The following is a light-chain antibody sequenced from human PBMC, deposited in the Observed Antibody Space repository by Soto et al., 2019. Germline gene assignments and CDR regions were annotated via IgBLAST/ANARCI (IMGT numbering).Light chain of an antibody. CDR1: QSVSSN. J-gene: IGKJ4*01. V-gene: IGKV3-15*01. Sequence: EIVMTQSPATLSVSPGERATLSCRASQSVSSNLAWYQQKPGQPPKLLIYVASTRATGIPARFSGSGSGTEFTRTISSLQSEDFAVYYCQQDNVWPLTFGGGTKVEFK. CDR3: QQDNVWPLT. CDR2: VAS.